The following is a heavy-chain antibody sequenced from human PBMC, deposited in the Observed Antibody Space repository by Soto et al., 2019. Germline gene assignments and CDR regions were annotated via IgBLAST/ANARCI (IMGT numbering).Heavy chain of an antibody. J-gene: IGHJ6*02. V-gene: IGHV5-10-1*01. D-gene: IGHD3-3*01. Sequence: GESLKISCQGSGYGFTSYWISWVRQMPGTGLEWMGRIDPRDSYTKYSPSFEGHVTISADKSFSTAYLQWSSLKASDTAIYYCARVPRTYFDFLSGPSSNFYYYVMDVWGQGTTVTVSS. CDR1: GYGFTSYW. CDR3: ARVPRTYFDFLSGPSSNFYYYVMDV. CDR2: IDPRDSYT.